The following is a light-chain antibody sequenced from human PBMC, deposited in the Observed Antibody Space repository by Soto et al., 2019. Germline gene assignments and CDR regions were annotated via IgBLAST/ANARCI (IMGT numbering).Light chain of an antibody. CDR1: SXDVGGYNY. CDR3: SSSTSSSTYV. CDR2: QVT. J-gene: IGLJ1*01. V-gene: IGLV2-14*01. Sequence: QSALTQPASVSGSPGQSLTISCTGTSXDVGGYNYVSWYQQYPGKAPTLMIYQVTNRPSGVSNRFSGSKSGNTASLTISGLQADVEADYYCSSSTSSSTYVFGLGTKVTVL.